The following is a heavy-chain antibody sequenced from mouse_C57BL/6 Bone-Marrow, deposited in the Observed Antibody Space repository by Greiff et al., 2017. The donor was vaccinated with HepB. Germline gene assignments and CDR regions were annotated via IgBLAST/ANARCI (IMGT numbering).Heavy chain of an antibody. D-gene: IGHD1-1*01. CDR2: ISYDGSN. CDR3: ARDRPQYYGSSHWYFDV. J-gene: IGHJ1*03. Sequence: EVLLVESGPGLVKPSQSLSLTCSVTRYSITSGYYWNWIRQFPGNKLEWMGYISYDGSNNYNPSLKNRISITRDTSKNQFYLKLNSVTTEDTATYDCARDRPQYYGSSHWYFDVWGTGTTVTVST. CDR1: RYSITSGYY. V-gene: IGHV3-6*01.